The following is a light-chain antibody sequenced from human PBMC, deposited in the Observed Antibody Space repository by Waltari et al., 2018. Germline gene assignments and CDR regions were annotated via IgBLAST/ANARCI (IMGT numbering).Light chain of an antibody. CDR2: WAS. V-gene: IGKV4-1*01. CDR1: QSLLYRSNNKNY. J-gene: IGKJ4*01. CDR3: QQYSSIPIT. Sequence: DIVMTQSPDSLAVSLGERATINRKSSQSLLYRSNNKNYLAWYQQKPGRPPRLLIYWASTRESGVPDRFSGSESWTDFTLTISSLQAEDVAVYYCQQYSSIPITFGGGTKVEI.